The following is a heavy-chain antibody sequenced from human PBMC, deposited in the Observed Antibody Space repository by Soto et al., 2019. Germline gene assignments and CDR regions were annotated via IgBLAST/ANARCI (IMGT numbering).Heavy chain of an antibody. CDR1: GGTFSSYT. J-gene: IGHJ5*02. CDR3: AIYGYYDMLAGLST. Sequence: SVKVSCKASGGTFSSYTISWVRQAPGQGLEWMGRIIPILGIANYAQKFQGRVTITADKSTSTAYMELRRQRSEDPAVYYCAIYGYYDMLAGLSTCAQGALVTISS. D-gene: IGHD3-9*01. CDR2: IIPILGIA. V-gene: IGHV1-69*02.